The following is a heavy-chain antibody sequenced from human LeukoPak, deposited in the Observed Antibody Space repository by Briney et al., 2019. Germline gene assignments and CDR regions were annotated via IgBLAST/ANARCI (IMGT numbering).Heavy chain of an antibody. V-gene: IGHV3-21*01. J-gene: IGHJ4*02. CDR3: ARGLKMATNPYFDY. Sequence: PGGSLRLSCAASGFTFSSYSMNWVRQAPGKGLEWVSSISSSSSYIYYADSVKGRFTISRDNAKNSLYLQMNSLRAEGTAVYYCARGLKMATNPYFDYWGQGTLVTVSS. CDR2: ISSSSSYI. CDR1: GFTFSSYS. D-gene: IGHD5-24*01.